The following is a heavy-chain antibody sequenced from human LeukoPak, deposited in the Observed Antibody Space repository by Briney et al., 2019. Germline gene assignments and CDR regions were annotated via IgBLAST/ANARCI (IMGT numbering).Heavy chain of an antibody. J-gene: IGHJ4*02. D-gene: IGHD6-13*01. V-gene: IGHV3-30*18. CDR2: ISYDGSNI. Sequence: AGGSLRLSCAASGFTFRSYGMHGVRQAPGEGLEWVAVISYDGSNIYYADSVRGRFTISRDNSKNTLYLQMNSLRAEDTAVYYCAKDRSSSWSFDYWGQGTLVTVSS. CDR1: GFTFRSYG. CDR3: AKDRSSSWSFDY.